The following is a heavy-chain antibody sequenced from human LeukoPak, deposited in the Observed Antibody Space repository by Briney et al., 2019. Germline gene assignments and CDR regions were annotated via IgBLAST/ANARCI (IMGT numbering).Heavy chain of an antibody. J-gene: IGHJ4*02. V-gene: IGHV4-59*08. CDR2: IYYSGST. Sequence: KSSETLSLTCTVSGGSISSYYWSWIRQPPGKGLEWIGYIYYSGSTNYNPSLKSRVTISVDTSKNQFSLKLSSVTAADTAVYYCARHEGDYVWGSYRYDFDYWGQGTLVTVSS. CDR1: GGSISSYY. D-gene: IGHD3-16*02. CDR3: ARHEGDYVWGSYRYDFDY.